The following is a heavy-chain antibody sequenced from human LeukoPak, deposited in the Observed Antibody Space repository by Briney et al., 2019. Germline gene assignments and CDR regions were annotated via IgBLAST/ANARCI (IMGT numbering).Heavy chain of an antibody. Sequence: ASVKVSCKASGYTFTGYYMHWVRQAPGQGLEWMGRINPNSGGTDYAQKFQGRVTMTRDTPISTAYMELSRLRSDDTAVYYCARVGAVAVLYYFDYWGQGTLVTVSS. J-gene: IGHJ4*02. V-gene: IGHV1-2*06. CDR2: INPNSGGT. CDR3: ARVGAVAVLYYFDY. D-gene: IGHD6-19*01. CDR1: GYTFTGYY.